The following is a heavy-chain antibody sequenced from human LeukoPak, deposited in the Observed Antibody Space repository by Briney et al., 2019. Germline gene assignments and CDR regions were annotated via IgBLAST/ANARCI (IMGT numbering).Heavy chain of an antibody. Sequence: QPGGSLRLSCAASGFTFSSYAMHWVRQAPGKGLEWVAVISYDGSNRYYADSVKGRFTISRDNSKNTLYLQMNSLRAEDTAVYYCAKDRWGKITGTVDYWGQGTLVTVSS. CDR1: GFTFSSYA. CDR2: ISYDGSNR. J-gene: IGHJ4*02. D-gene: IGHD1-20*01. V-gene: IGHV3-30-3*01. CDR3: AKDRWGKITGTVDY.